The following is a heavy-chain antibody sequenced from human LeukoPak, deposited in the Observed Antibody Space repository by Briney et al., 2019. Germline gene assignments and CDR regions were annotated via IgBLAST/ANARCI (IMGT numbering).Heavy chain of an antibody. Sequence: ASVTVSFKASGYTFTIYDINWVRQATGQGREGMGWMNPNSGNTGYAQKFQGRGTITRNTAISTAYMELSSLRSEDTAVYYCARLYSSGWYNWFDPWGQGTLVTVSS. J-gene: IGHJ5*02. V-gene: IGHV1-8*01. CDR3: ARLYSSGWYNWFDP. CDR1: GYTFTIYD. CDR2: MNPNSGNT. D-gene: IGHD6-19*01.